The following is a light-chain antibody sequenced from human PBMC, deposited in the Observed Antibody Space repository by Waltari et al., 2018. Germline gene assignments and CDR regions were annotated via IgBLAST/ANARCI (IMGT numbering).Light chain of an antibody. CDR2: LGF. V-gene: IGKV2-28*01. Sequence: DTVMTQSPRSLPVTAGRRGYISCTSSQRLLFLRNSGNTYLYWYLQRPGQPPQLLISLGFNRASGVPDRFSGSSSGTDFTLKISKVEAQDVGIYYCMQVLQTAFTFGQGIKLEIQ. J-gene: IGKJ2*01. CDR1: QRLLFLRNSGNTY. CDR3: MQVLQTAFT.